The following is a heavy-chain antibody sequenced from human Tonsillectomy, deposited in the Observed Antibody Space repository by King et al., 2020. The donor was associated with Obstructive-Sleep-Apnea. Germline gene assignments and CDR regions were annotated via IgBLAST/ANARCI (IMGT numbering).Heavy chain of an antibody. J-gene: IGHJ4*02. CDR2: ISYDGSNK. V-gene: IGHV3-30*04. CDR1: GFTFSSYA. Sequence: VQLVESGGGVVQPGRSLRLSCAASGFTFSSYAMHWVRQAPGKGLEWVAVISYDGSNKYYAYSVKGRFTISRDNSKNTLYLQMNSLRAEDTAVYYCARAFDMAAPDYWGQGTLVTVSS. CDR3: ARAFDMAAPDY. D-gene: IGHD5-24*01.